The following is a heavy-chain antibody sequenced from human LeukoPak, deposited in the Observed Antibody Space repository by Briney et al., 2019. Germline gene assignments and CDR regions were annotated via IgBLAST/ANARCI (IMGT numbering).Heavy chain of an antibody. J-gene: IGHJ4*02. CDR1: GGTFSSYA. D-gene: IGHD2-15*01. V-gene: IGHV1-69*05. CDR3: ATAHGYCSGGSCYSGY. CDR2: IIPIFGTA. Sequence: ASAKVSCKASGGTFSSYAISWVRQAPGQGLEWMGRIIPIFGTANYAQKFQGRVTITTDESTSTAYMELSSLRSEDTAVYYCATAHGYCSGGSCYSGYWGQGTLVTVSS.